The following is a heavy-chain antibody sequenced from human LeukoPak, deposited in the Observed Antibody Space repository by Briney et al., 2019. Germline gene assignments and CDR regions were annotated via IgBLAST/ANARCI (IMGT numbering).Heavy chain of an antibody. CDR2: ISYDGDNK. Sequence: GGSLRLSCAASGFTFNNYAIHWVRQAPGKGLEWVALISYDGDNKYYADSVKGRFTISRDNSKNTLYLQMNSLRAEDTAVYYCAKETPNGFDYWGQGTLVTVSS. D-gene: IGHD2-15*01. CDR3: AKETPNGFDY. V-gene: IGHV3-30-3*01. J-gene: IGHJ4*02. CDR1: GFTFNNYA.